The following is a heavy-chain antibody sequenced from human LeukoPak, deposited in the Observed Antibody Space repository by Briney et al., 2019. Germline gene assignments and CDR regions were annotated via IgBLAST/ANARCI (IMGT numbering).Heavy chain of an antibody. CDR3: AREVVVPAALAPYYYGMDV. CDR1: GGSISSGGYY. CDR2: IYYSGGT. D-gene: IGHD2-2*01. Sequence: SETLSLTCTVSGGSISSGGYYWSWIRQHPGKGLEWIGYIYYSGGTYYNPSLKSRVTISVDTSKNQFSLKLSSVTAADTAVYYCAREVVVPAALAPYYYGMDVWGQGTTVTVSS. V-gene: IGHV4-31*03. J-gene: IGHJ6*02.